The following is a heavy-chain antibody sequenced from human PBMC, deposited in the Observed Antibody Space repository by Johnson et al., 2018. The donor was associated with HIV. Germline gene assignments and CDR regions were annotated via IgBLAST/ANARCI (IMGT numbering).Heavy chain of an antibody. J-gene: IGHJ3*02. V-gene: IGHV3-13*01. D-gene: IGHD7-27*01. Sequence: VQLVESGGGLVQPGGSLRLSCAASGFTLSSYDMHWVRHVTGKGLAWVSSIGTTGDTYYPGSVKGRFTLSEENAKNSLYLQLNSLRAGDTAVYYCVRDAGPEGFHPWGAFDIWGQGTMVNVSS. CDR2: IGTTGDT. CDR3: VRDAGPEGFHPWGAFDI. CDR1: GFTLSSYD.